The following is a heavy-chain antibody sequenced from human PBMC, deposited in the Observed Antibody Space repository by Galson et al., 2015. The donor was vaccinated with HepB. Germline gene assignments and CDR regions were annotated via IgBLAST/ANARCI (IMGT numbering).Heavy chain of an antibody. CDR2: IYYSGST. D-gene: IGHD6-13*01. J-gene: IGHJ4*02. CDR1: GGSISSSSYY. V-gene: IGHV4-39*07. Sequence: ETLSLTCTVSGGSISSSSYYWGWIRQPPGKGLEWIGSIYYSGSTYYNPSLKSRVTISVDTSKNQFSLKLSSVTAADTAVYYCAATYSSRIKLWGQGTLVTVSS. CDR3: AATYSSRIKL.